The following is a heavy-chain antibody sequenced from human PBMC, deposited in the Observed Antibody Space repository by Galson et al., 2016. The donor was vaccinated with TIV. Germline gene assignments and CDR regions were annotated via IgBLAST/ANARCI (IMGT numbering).Heavy chain of an antibody. V-gene: IGHV2-70*13. CDR2: IDWHDDK. CDR3: ARAPISIFGLATSYYFDY. D-gene: IGHD3-3*01. CDR1: ALPLSTYGTS. Sequence: PTQTLPLTCTFPALPLSTYGTSVRSIRHPPRNALDPLPPIDWHDDKFHTSSPHPRPTIPKDISRNQVVLTMTNMDPVDTATYYCARAPISIFGLATSYYFDYWGQGTLVTVSS. J-gene: IGHJ4*02.